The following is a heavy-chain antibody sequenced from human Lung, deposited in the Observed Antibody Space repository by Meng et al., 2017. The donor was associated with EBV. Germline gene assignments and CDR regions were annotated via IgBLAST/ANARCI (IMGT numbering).Heavy chain of an antibody. D-gene: IGHD3-10*01. V-gene: IGHV4-34*01. CDR3: ARVTLWFGELEY. J-gene: IGHJ4*02. CDR2: INHSGST. CDR1: GGSFSGDD. Sequence: GADVLKPSEALSRTWRGYGGSFSGDDWSWMRQHPGKVVECIGEINHSGSTNYTPSLKSRVTISVDTSKNQFSLKLSSVTAADTAVYYCARVTLWFGELEYWGQGTLVIVSS.